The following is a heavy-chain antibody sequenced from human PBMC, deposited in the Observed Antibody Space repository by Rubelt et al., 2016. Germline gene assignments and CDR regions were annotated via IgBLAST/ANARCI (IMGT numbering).Heavy chain of an antibody. CDR2: FDGEDGET. D-gene: IGHD6-13*01. CDR1: GDTLSVFS. V-gene: IGHV1-24*01. Sequence: QVQLVQSGAVLKKPGASVKVSCKVSGDTLSVFSIHWVRQAPGKGLEWMGGFDGEDGETVYAQNFQGRLIMTEDPSTDTAYMELSRLTSADTAVYYCSTADSSSWYDATDTWGQGTMVTVSS. J-gene: IGHJ3*02. CDR3: STADSSSWYDATDT.